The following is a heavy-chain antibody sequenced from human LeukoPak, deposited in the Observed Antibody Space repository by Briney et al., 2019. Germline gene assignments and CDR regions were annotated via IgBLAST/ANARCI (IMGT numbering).Heavy chain of an antibody. Sequence: ASVKVSCKASGYTFTGYYMHWVRQAPGQGLERMGWINPNSGGTNYAQKFQGRVTMTRDTSISTAYMELSRLRSDDTAVYYCARVDCSGGSCYSNDYWGQGTLVTVSS. CDR2: INPNSGGT. J-gene: IGHJ4*02. V-gene: IGHV1-2*02. CDR3: ARVDCSGGSCYSNDY. CDR1: GYTFTGYY. D-gene: IGHD2-15*01.